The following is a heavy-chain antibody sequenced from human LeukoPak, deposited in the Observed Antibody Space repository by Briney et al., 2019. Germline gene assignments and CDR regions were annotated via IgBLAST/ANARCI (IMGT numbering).Heavy chain of an antibody. CDR3: ARGSSRGTRLYCFDY. V-gene: IGHV4-34*01. Sequence: PSETLSLTCAVYGGSFSGYYWSWIRQPPGKGLEWIGEINHSGSTNYNPSLKSRVTISVDTSKNQFSLKLSSVTAADTAVYYCARGSSRGTRLYCFDYWGQGTLVTVSS. CDR1: GGSFSGYY. CDR2: INHSGST. J-gene: IGHJ4*02. D-gene: IGHD5-12*01.